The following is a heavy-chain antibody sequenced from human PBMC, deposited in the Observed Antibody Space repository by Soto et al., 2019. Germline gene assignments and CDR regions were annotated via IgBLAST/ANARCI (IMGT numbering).Heavy chain of an antibody. D-gene: IGHD4-17*01. CDR1: GDSISSGDYY. CDR3: ARYDYGDYLNWFDP. V-gene: IGHV4-30-4*01. J-gene: IGHJ5*02. Sequence: SETLSLTCPVSGDSISSGDYYWSWIRQPPGKGLEWIGYIYYSGSTYYNPSLKSRVTISVDTSKNQFSLKLSSVTAADTAVYYCARYDYGDYLNWFDPWGQGTLVTVSS. CDR2: IYYSGST.